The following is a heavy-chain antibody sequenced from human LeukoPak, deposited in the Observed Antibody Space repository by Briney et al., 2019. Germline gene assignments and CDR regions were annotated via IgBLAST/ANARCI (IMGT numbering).Heavy chain of an antibody. J-gene: IGHJ4*02. CDR1: GFTFSSYS. CDR3: AKSRWFGDDY. V-gene: IGHV3-48*01. D-gene: IGHD3-10*01. CDR2: ISSSSSTI. Sequence: GGSLSLSCAASGFTFSSYSMNWVRQAPGKGLEWVSYISSSSSTIYYADSVKGRFTISRDNSKNTLYLQMNSLRAEDTAVYYCAKSRWFGDDYWGQGTLVTVSS.